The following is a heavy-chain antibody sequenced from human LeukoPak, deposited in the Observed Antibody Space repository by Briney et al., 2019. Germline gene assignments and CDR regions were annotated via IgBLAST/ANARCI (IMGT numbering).Heavy chain of an antibody. Sequence: PGGSLRLSCAASGFTFSSYSMNWVRQAPGKGLEWVSFISSSSSYIYYADSVKGRFTISRDNAKNSLYLQMNSLRAEDTAVYYCARAGGSGYYTYFDYWGQGTLVTVSS. CDR2: ISSSSSYI. D-gene: IGHD3-3*01. J-gene: IGHJ4*02. CDR1: GFTFSSYS. V-gene: IGHV3-21*01. CDR3: ARAGGSGYYTYFDY.